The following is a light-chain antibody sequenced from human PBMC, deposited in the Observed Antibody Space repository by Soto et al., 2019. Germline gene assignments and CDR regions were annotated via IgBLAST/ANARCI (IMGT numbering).Light chain of an antibody. CDR2: VAS. CDR3: QQYNVWPLT. CDR1: QSVSSN. J-gene: IGKJ4*01. Sequence: EIVMTQSPATLSVSPGERATLSCRASQSVSSNLAWYQQKPGQTPKLLIYVASTRATGIPARFSGSGSVKELTVTISGLQSEDFAVYYCQQYNVWPLTFGGGTKVEFK. V-gene: IGKV3-15*01.